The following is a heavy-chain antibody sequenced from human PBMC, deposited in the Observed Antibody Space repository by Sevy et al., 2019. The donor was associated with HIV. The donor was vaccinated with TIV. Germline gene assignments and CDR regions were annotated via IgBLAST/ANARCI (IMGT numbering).Heavy chain of an antibody. D-gene: IGHD4-17*01. J-gene: IGHJ4*02. V-gene: IGHV3-33*01. CDR2: IWFDGSNT. CDR3: ARDLEFYDYGDYGPAFMPDY. CDR1: GFTFSTYG. Sequence: GGSLRLSCAASGFTFSTYGMHWDRQAPGKGLEWVAVIWFDGSNTYYADSVKGRFTISRDIAKNTLHLQMNSLRVEDTAVYYCARDLEFYDYGDYGPAFMPDYWGQGTLVTVSS.